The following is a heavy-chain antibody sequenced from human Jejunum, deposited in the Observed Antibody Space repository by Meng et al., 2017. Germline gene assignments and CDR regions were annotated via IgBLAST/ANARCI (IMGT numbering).Heavy chain of an antibody. J-gene: IGHJ4*02. CDR1: GGSVSSDGFY. D-gene: IGHD3-10*01. Sequence: LRLSCTVSGGSVSSDGFYWSWIRQPAGKGREWIGRVHASGTTMYKTSPQGRVTISVDTSKNQLSLRLSSVTAADTAVYYCAGFRCVSGSFSPDDCWGQGTLVTVSS. V-gene: IGHV4-61*02. CDR2: VHASGTT. CDR3: AGFRCVSGSFSPDDC.